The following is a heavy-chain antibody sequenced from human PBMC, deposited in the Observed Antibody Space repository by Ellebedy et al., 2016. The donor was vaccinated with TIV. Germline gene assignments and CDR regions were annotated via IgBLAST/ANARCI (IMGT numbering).Heavy chain of an antibody. V-gene: IGHV3-7*01. J-gene: IGHJ6*02. CDR1: GFTFSAYW. CDR3: VGGWAGGLDV. CDR2: IKQDGSEK. D-gene: IGHD6-19*01. Sequence: GESLKISCSASGFTFSAYWMTWVRQAPGKGLQWVANIKQDGSEKFYVDSVKGRFTISRDNAKNSLYLQMNSLRAEDTNVYYCVGGWAGGLDVWGQGTTVTVSS.